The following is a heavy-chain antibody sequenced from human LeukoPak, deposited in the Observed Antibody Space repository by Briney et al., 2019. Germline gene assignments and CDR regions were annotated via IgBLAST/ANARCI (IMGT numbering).Heavy chain of an antibody. Sequence: PGGSLRLSCAASGFTFSSYAMSWVRQAPGKGLEWASAISGSGGSTYYADSVKGRFTISRDNSKNTLYLQMNSLRAEDTAVYYSAKTPDIVVVVAATLFDYWGQGTLVTVSS. CDR2: ISGSGGST. V-gene: IGHV3-23*01. CDR3: AKTPDIVVVVAATLFDY. CDR1: GFTFSSYA. J-gene: IGHJ4*02. D-gene: IGHD2-15*01.